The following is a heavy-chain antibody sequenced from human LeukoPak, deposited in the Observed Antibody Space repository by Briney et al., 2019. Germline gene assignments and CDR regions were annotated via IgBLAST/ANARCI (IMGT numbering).Heavy chain of an antibody. D-gene: IGHD3-16*01. V-gene: IGHV3-23*01. J-gene: IGHJ4*02. CDR3: AKDWGEYFDYVWGSFTSFDS. CDR2: ISGSGHRT. Sequence: PGGSLRLSCAVSGFTFSSYGVSWVPQAPGKGLEWLSGISGSGHRTYYADSVKGRFTISRDNSKSTLYLQMNSLRAEDTAVYYCAKDWGEYFDYVWGSFTSFDSWGQGTLVTVSS. CDR1: GFTFSSYG.